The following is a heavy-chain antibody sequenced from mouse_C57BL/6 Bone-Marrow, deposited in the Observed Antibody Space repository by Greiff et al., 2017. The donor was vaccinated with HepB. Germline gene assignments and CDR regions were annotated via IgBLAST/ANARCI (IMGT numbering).Heavy chain of an antibody. J-gene: IGHJ4*01. CDR3: ARSGGYAMDY. D-gene: IGHD1-3*01. CDR1: VYTFTDYY. CDR2: IGPGCGST. Sequence: VKLMEFGAELVKLGASVKISCKATVYTFTDYYLNWGKQRPGPGLEWIGKIGPGCGSTYYNEKFKGKATLTADKSSSTAYMQLSSLTSEDSAVYFCARSGGYAMDYWGQGTSVTVSS. V-gene: IGHV1-77*01.